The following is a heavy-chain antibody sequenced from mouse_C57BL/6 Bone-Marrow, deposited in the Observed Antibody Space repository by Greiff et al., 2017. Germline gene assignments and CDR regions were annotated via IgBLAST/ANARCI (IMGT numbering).Heavy chain of an antibody. J-gene: IGHJ3*01. V-gene: IGHV14-4*01. CDR2: IDPEYGDT. D-gene: IGHD1-1*01. Sequence: VQLQQSGAELVRPGASVKLSCTASGFNIKDDYMHWVKQRPEQGLEWIGWIDPEYGDTEYASKFQGKATITADTSSNTADLQLSSLTSEDTAVYYCTGVLLRYWFAYWGQGTLVTVSA. CDR3: TGVLLRYWFAY. CDR1: GFNIKDDY.